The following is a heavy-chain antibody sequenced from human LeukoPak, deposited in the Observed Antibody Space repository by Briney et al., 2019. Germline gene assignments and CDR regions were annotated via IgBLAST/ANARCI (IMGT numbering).Heavy chain of an antibody. D-gene: IGHD3-3*01. CDR1: GGSISSSSYY. CDR3: AYFGVVTRHFDY. J-gene: IGHJ4*02. V-gene: IGHV4-39*01. CDR2: IYYSGST. Sequence: SQTLSLTCTVSGGSISSSSYYWGWIRQPPGKGLEWIGSIYYSGSTYYNPSLKSRVTISVDTSKNQFSLKLSSVTAADTAVYYCAYFGVVTRHFDYWGQGTLVTVSS.